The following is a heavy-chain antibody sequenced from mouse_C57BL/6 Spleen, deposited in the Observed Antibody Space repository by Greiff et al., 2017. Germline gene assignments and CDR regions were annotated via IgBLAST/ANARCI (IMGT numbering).Heavy chain of an antibody. CDR1: GYTFTSYW. D-gene: IGHD2-13*01. CDR2: IHPNSGST. Sequence: QVQLQQPGAELVKPGASVKLSCKASGYTFTSYWMPWVKQRPGHGLEWIGMIHPNSGSTNYNEKFKSKATLTVDKSSSTAYMQLSSLTSEDSAVYYCARQDDGDRSFDYWGQGTTLTVSS. CDR3: ARQDDGDRSFDY. V-gene: IGHV1-64*01. J-gene: IGHJ2*01.